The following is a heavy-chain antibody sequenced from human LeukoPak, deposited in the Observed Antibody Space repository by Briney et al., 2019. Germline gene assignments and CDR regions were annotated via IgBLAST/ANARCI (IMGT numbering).Heavy chain of an antibody. D-gene: IGHD2-15*01. V-gene: IGHV3-7*01. CDR2: LNQDGSEE. J-gene: IGHJ2*01. CDR3: AGGQGWHFHL. Sequence: GGSLRLSCAASGFTFRDAWMTWVRQAPGKGLEWVADLNQDGSEEHYVASVKGRFTISRDSTSLYLQMNSLRAEDTAVYYCAGGQGWHFHLWGRGTLITVSS. CDR1: GFTFRDAW.